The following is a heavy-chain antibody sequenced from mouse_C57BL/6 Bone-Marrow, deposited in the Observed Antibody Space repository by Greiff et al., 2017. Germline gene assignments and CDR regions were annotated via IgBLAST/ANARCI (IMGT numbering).Heavy chain of an antibody. J-gene: IGHJ4*01. CDR3: ARVNDAMDY. V-gene: IGHV5-4*03. CDR1: GFTFSSYA. CDR2: ISDGGSYT. Sequence: KVVESGGGLVKPGGSLKLSCAASGFTFSSYAMSWVRQTPEKRLEWVATISDGGSYTYYPDNVKGRFTISRDNAKNNLYLQMSHLKSEDTAMYYCARVNDAMDYWGQGTSVTVSS.